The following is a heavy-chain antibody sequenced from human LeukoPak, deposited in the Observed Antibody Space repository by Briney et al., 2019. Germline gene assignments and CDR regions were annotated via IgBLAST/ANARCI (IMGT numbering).Heavy chain of an antibody. V-gene: IGHV3-30*18. Sequence: PPGGSLRLSCAASGFTVSSNYMSWVRQAPGKGLEWVAVISYDGSNKYYADSVKGRFTISRDDSKNTLYLQMNSLRAEDTAVYYCAKDFEYVGMDVWGQGTTVTVSS. CDR1: GFTVSSNY. D-gene: IGHD6-6*01. CDR2: ISYDGSNK. J-gene: IGHJ6*02. CDR3: AKDFEYVGMDV.